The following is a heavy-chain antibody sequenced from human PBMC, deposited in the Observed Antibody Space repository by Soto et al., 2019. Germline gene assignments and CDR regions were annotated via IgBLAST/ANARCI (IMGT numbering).Heavy chain of an antibody. Sequence: PGGSLRLSCAASGFTFSSYSMNWVRQAPGKGLEWVSSISSSSSYIYYADSVKGRFTISRDNAKNSLYLQMNSLRAEDTAVYYCARVSTYYYGSGSFKYFDYWGQGTLVTVSS. D-gene: IGHD3-10*01. CDR1: GFTFSSYS. V-gene: IGHV3-21*01. CDR2: ISSSSSYI. J-gene: IGHJ4*02. CDR3: ARVSTYYYGSGSFKYFDY.